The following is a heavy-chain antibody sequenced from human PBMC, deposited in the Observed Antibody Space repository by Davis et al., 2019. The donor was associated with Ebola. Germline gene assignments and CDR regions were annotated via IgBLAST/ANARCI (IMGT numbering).Heavy chain of an antibody. J-gene: IGHJ4*02. V-gene: IGHV3-7*03. CDR2: INQDGSEK. CDR1: GFTFSSYW. D-gene: IGHD3-22*01. CDR3: ARMRVVVITLGYYFDY. Sequence: PGGSLRLSCAASGFTFSSYWMSWVRQAPGKGLEWVASINQDGSEKYYVDSVKGRFTISRDNAKNSLYLQMNSLRAEDTAVYYCARMRVVVITLGYYFDYWGQGTLVTVSS.